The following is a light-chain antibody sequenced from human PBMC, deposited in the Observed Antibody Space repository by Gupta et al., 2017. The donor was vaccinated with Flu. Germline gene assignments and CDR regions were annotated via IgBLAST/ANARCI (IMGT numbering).Light chain of an antibody. J-gene: IGLJ2*01. Sequence: LGQTVRITCQGDSLRSYYASWYQQKPGQAPVLVIYGKNNRPSGIPDRFSGSSSGNTASLTITGAQAEDEADYYCNSRDSSGNPVFGGGTKLTGL. CDR1: SLRSYY. CDR3: NSRDSSGNPV. CDR2: GKN. V-gene: IGLV3-19*01.